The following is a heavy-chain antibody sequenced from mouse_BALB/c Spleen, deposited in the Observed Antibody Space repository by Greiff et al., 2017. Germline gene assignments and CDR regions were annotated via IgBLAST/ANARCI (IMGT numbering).Heavy chain of an antibody. J-gene: IGHJ4*01. V-gene: IGHV1S81*02. D-gene: IGHD2-1*01. CDR3: TTGAMNYPYYYAMGY. Sequence: QVQLQQPGAELVKPGASVKLSCKASGFTFTSYYMYWVKQRPGQGLEWIGGINPRNGGTNFNEKFTGKATLTVDKSSSTAYMQLSSLTSEDSAVYDCTTGAMNYPYYYAMGYWGQGTSVTVSS. CDR1: GFTFTSYY. CDR2: INPRNGGT.